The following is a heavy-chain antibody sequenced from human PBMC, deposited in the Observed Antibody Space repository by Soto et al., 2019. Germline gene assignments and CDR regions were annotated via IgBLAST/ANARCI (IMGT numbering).Heavy chain of an antibody. D-gene: IGHD5-18*01. CDR3: AIERGGYSYGYPWFDP. CDR2: IIPIFGTA. J-gene: IGHJ5*02. V-gene: IGHV1-69*13. CDR1: GGTFSNYA. Sequence: SVKVSCKASGGTFSNYAVSWVRQAPGQGLEWMGGIIPIFGTANYAQKFQGRVTITADESTSTAYVVLSSLRSDDTAVYYCAIERGGYSYGYPWFDPWGQGTLVTVSS.